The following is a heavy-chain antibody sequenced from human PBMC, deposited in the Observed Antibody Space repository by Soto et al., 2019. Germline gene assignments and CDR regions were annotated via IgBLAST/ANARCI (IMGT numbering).Heavy chain of an antibody. CDR1: GFIFSNYW. J-gene: IGHJ4*02. D-gene: IGHD5-18*01. V-gene: IGHV3-7*03. Sequence: PGGSLRLSCAASGFIFSNYWMNWVRQAPGNGLDWVASIKQDGSEKNYVDSVKGRFTVSRDNAKDSLYLQMNSLRAEDTAVYYCAGRAYSYGSFDYWGQGTLVTVSS. CDR2: IKQDGSEK. CDR3: AGRAYSYGSFDY.